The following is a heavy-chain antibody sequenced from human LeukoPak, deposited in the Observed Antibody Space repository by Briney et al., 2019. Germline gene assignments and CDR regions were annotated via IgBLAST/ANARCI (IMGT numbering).Heavy chain of an antibody. Sequence: PGGSLRLSCAASGFTFSSYSMNWVRQAPGKGLEWVSSISSSSSYIYYADSVKGRFTISRDNAKNSLYLQMNSLRAEDTAVYYCARDGGSGYSFPSIYYYYYMDVWGKGTTVTVSS. CDR1: GFTFSSYS. J-gene: IGHJ6*03. CDR2: ISSSSSYI. V-gene: IGHV3-21*01. CDR3: ARDGGSGYSFPSIYYYYYMDV. D-gene: IGHD5-18*01.